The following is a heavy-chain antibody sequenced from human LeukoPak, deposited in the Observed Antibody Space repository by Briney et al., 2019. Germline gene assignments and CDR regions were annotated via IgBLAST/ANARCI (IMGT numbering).Heavy chain of an antibody. V-gene: IGHV3-23*01. J-gene: IGHJ4*02. CDR2: ISGSGGST. Sequence: GGSLRLSCVASGFTVSRNYMSWVRHAPGKGLEWVSAISGSGGSTYYADSVKGRFTISRDNSKNTLYLQMNSLRAEDTAVYYCAKEGNYYDSSGFFDYWGQGTLVTVSS. CDR1: GFTVSRNY. CDR3: AKEGNYYDSSGFFDY. D-gene: IGHD3-22*01.